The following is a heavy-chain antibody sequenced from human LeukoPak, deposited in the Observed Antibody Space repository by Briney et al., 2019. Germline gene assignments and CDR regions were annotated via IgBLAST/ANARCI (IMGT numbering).Heavy chain of an antibody. D-gene: IGHD6-19*01. CDR3: ARHSSRWYDGGINWFDP. J-gene: IGHJ5*02. V-gene: IGHV3-30*04. CDR2: ISYDGNTK. CDR1: GFTFSNYA. Sequence: PGGSLRLSCAASGFTFSNYAMHWVRQAPDKGLEWVAIISYDGNTKYYVDSVKGRFTTSRDNSKNTLYLQMNSLRAEDTAVYYCARHSSRWYDGGINWFDPWGQGTLVTVSS.